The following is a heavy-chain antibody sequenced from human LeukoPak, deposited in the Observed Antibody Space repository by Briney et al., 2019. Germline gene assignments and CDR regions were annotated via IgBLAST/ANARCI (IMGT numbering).Heavy chain of an antibody. CDR1: GDSVSSNSAA. Sequence: SQTLSLPCAISGDSVSSNSAAWNWIRQSPSRGLEWLGRTYCRSKWYNDYAVSVKSRITINPDTSKNQFSLQLNSVTPEDTAVYYCARTVYDILTGADDAFDIWGQGTMVTVSS. V-gene: IGHV6-1*01. J-gene: IGHJ3*02. CDR3: ARTVYDILTGADDAFDI. D-gene: IGHD3-9*01. CDR2: TYCRSKWYN.